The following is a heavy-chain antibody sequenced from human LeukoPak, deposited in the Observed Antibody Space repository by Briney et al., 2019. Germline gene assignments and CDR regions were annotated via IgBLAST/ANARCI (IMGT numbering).Heavy chain of an antibody. J-gene: IGHJ3*02. CDR2: ISYIGST. Sequence: SETLSLTCAVSDDSFSSHYWTWIRQPPGKGLEWIGYISYIGSTNYNPSLKSRVTISIDTSTNQFSLKLSSVTAADTAVYYCARDLVTVTKGFDTWGQGTMVSVSS. D-gene: IGHD4-17*01. CDR1: DDSFSSHY. CDR3: ARDLVTVTKGFDT. V-gene: IGHV4-59*11.